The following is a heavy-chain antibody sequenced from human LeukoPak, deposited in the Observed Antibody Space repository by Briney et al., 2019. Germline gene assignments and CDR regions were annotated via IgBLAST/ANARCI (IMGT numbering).Heavy chain of an antibody. CDR1: GGSISSGGYS. J-gene: IGHJ4*02. CDR2: IYHSGST. Sequence: SETLSLTCTVSGGSISSGGYSWSWIRQPPGKGLEWIGYIYHSGSTYYNPSLKSRVTISVDRSKNQFSLKLSSVTAADTAVYYCARGDSEGYYDFKDYWGQGTLVTVSS. V-gene: IGHV4-30-2*01. D-gene: IGHD3-22*01. CDR3: ARGDSEGYYDFKDY.